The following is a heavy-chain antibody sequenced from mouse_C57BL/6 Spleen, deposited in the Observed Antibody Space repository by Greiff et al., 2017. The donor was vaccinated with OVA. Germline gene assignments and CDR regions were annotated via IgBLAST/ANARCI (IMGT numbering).Heavy chain of an antibody. Sequence: EVKLMESGGGLVQPGGSLSLSCAASGFTFTAYYMSWVRQPPGKALEWLGFIRNKANGYTTEYSASVKGRFTISRDNSQKILYLQMNSLRAEDSATYYGARYDDGYWFDYWGQGTTLTVSS. CDR2: IRNKANGYTT. CDR1: GFTFTAYY. V-gene: IGHV7-3*01. CDR3: ARYDDGYWFDY. J-gene: IGHJ2*01. D-gene: IGHD2-3*01.